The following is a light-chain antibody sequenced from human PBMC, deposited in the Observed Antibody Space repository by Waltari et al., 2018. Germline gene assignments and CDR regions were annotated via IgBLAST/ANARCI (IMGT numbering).Light chain of an antibody. V-gene: IGKV4-1*01. CDR3: QQYYSPPWT. Sequence: DIVMTQSPDSLAVSPGERATINCKSSQSLLHSSNNKNYLAWYQQKPGQPPELLFYWASTRESGVPDRFSGSGSGTDFTLTISSLQAEDVAVFYCQQYYSPPWTFGQGTKVEIK. J-gene: IGKJ1*01. CDR2: WAS. CDR1: QSLLHSSNNKNY.